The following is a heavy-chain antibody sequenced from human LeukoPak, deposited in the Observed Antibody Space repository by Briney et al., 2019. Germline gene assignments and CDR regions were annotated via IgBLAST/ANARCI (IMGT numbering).Heavy chain of an antibody. CDR1: GFTFSGHW. D-gene: IGHD1-14*01. CDR3: TRDRSRAEDD. Sequence: GGSLRLSCAASGFTFSGHWMSWVRQAPGKGLEWVANINQGGSDKYYVDSVKARFTISRDNANNLLYLQMNSLRGEDTAVYYCTRDRSRAEDDWGQGTLVTVSS. V-gene: IGHV3-7*01. J-gene: IGHJ4*02. CDR2: INQGGSDK.